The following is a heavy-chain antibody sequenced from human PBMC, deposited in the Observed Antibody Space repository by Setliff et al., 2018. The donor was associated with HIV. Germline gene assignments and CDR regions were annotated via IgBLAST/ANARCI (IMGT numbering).Heavy chain of an antibody. J-gene: IGHJ6*03. CDR1: GGSFSSYW. CDR3: ATAQRDYYDRGRRNHYYIDV. V-gene: IGHV3-74*01. D-gene: IGHD3-22*01. CDR2: MNSDGSTI. Sequence: ETLSLTCAVYGGSFSSYWMHWVRQAPGKGLVWVSRMNSDGSTINYADSVKGRFTISRDNAKNTLYLQMNSLRVEDTAVYYCATAQRDYYDRGRRNHYYIDVWGKGATVTVSS.